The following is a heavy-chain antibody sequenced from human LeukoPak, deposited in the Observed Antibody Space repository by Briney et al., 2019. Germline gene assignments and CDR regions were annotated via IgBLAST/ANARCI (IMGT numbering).Heavy chain of an antibody. CDR2: INHSGSN. CDR3: ARRGNSSCWFRNWYFDL. CDR1: GGFSSGYY. J-gene: IGHJ2*01. Sequence: SETLSLTCAVYGGFSSGYYWSWIRQPPGKGLEWIGEINHSGSNNYNPSLKSRVTLSVDTSKNQFSLKLSSVTAADTAVYYCARRGNSSCWFRNWYFDLWGRGTLVTVSS. V-gene: IGHV4-34*01. D-gene: IGHD6-19*01.